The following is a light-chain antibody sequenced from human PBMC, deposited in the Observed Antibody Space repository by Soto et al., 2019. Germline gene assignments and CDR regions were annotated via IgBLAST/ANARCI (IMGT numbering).Light chain of an antibody. CDR2: SSD. J-gene: IGLJ2*01. V-gene: IGLV1-44*01. CDR1: RSNIGGHA. Sequence: QSVLTQPPSASGTPGQRVTISCSGTRSNIGGHAVNWYQQLPGTAPKRLIFSSDQRPSGVPDRFSGSKSGTSASLAISGLQSEDEADYFCAAWDDSLNAVVFGGGTKATVL. CDR3: AAWDDSLNAVV.